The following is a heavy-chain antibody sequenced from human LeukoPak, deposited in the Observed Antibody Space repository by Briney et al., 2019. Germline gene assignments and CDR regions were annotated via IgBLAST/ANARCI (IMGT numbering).Heavy chain of an antibody. CDR2: INHSGST. Sequence: SETLSLTCAVYGGSFSGYYWSWIRQPPGKGLEWIGEINHSGSTNYNPSLKSRVTISVDTSKNQFSLKLSSVTAADTAVYYCARAKLEQRHRMNAFDIWGQGTMVTVSS. D-gene: IGHD1/OR15-1a*01. CDR3: ARAKLEQRHRMNAFDI. J-gene: IGHJ3*02. V-gene: IGHV4-34*01. CDR1: GGSFSGYY.